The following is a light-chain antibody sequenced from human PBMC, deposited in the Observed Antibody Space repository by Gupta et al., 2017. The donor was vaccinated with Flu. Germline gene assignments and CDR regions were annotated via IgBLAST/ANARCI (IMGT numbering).Light chain of an antibody. J-gene: IGLJ2*01. CDR2: RSV. Sequence: QSALTQPASVSEFLGSRSPSPALELPMTLVVITMSPGTNSTQAKPPNSLFMRSVIGRQGFSYRFSGSRSGNTASLTISGLQAEDEADYYCSSYTSTGSYVLFGGGTKLTVL. CDR3: SSYTSTGSYVL. CDR1: PMTLVVIT. V-gene: IGLV2-14*01.